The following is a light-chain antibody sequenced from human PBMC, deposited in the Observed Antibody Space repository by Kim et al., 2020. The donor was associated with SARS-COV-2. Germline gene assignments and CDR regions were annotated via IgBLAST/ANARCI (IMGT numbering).Light chain of an antibody. CDR1: QSINNY. Sequence: FSPGDRASLTCRASQSINNYLAWYLQKPGQAPRLLIYDASNRATGIPPRFSGSGSGTDFTLTISSLEPEDSAVYYCQQRNSWPPTFGQGTRVEIK. CDR3: QQRNSWPPT. V-gene: IGKV3-11*01. J-gene: IGKJ5*01. CDR2: DAS.